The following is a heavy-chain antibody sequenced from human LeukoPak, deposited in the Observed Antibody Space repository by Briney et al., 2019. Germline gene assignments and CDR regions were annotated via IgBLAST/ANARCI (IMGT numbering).Heavy chain of an antibody. CDR3: IKMDY. V-gene: IGHV3-48*01. CDR1: GFTFSTHS. D-gene: IGHD3-3*02. J-gene: IGHJ4*02. CDR2: ISSGSTTI. Sequence: PGGSLRLSCAASGFTFSTHSKNWVRQAPGKGLEWISYISSGSTTIYYADSVKGRFTVSRDNAKKSLYLQMNTLRAEDTAVYSSIKMDYWGQGSLVTVSS.